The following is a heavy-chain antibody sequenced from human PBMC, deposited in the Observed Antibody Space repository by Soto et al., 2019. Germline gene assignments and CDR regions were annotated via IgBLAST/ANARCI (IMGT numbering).Heavy chain of an antibody. CDR1: GFTFSSYA. CDR3: AREYIAAAGTGYYYGMDV. Sequence: QVQLVESGGGVVQPGRSLRLSCAASGFTFSSYAMHWVRQAPGKGLEWVAVISYDGSNKYYADSVKGRFTISRDNSKNTLYLQMNSLRAEDTAVYYCAREYIAAAGTGYYYGMDVW. V-gene: IGHV3-30-3*01. D-gene: IGHD6-13*01. J-gene: IGHJ6*01. CDR2: ISYDGSNK.